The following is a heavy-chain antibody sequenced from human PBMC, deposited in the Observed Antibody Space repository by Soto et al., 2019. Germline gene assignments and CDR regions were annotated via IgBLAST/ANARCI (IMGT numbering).Heavy chain of an antibody. D-gene: IGHD3-22*01. J-gene: IGHJ6*02. Sequence: QVQLVQSGAEVKKPGASVKVSCKASGYTFTSYDINWVRQATGQGLEWMGWMSPNSGNTGYAKKYQGRVTMTRNTSIITAYMELSSLRSEDTAVYYFARPMSVSYYYGMDVWGQGTAVTVSS. CDR1: GYTFTSYD. CDR3: ARPMSVSYYYGMDV. V-gene: IGHV1-8*01. CDR2: MSPNSGNT.